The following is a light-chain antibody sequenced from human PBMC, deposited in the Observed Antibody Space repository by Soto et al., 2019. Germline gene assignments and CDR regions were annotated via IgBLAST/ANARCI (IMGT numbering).Light chain of an antibody. Sequence: QPVLTQPPSVSGAPGQRVTISCTGSSSNIGAGYDVHWYQQLPGTAPKLLIYGNSNRPSGVPDRFSGSKSGTSAFLAITGLQAEDEADYYCQSYDSSLGGLVFGGGTKLTVL. V-gene: IGLV1-40*01. CDR3: QSYDSSLGGLV. CDR1: SSNIGAGYD. J-gene: IGLJ2*01. CDR2: GNS.